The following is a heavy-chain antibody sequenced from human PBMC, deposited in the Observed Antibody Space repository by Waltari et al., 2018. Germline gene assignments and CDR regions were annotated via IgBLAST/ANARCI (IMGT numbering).Heavy chain of an antibody. Sequence: QVQLQESGPGLVKPSETLSLTCTVSGGSISSYYWSWIRQPAGKGLEWIGRIYTSGSTNYNPSLKSRVTMSVDTSKNQFSLKLSSVTAADTAVYYCARGRPEYCSSTSCPDAFDIRGQGTMVTVSS. V-gene: IGHV4-4*07. CDR1: GGSISSYY. J-gene: IGHJ3*02. CDR2: IYTSGST. CDR3: ARGRPEYCSSTSCPDAFDI. D-gene: IGHD2-2*01.